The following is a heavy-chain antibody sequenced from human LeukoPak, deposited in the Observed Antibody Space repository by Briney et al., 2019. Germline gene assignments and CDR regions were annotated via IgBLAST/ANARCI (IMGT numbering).Heavy chain of an antibody. CDR1: GFTFSSYS. CDR3: AKGSSRPPNAFDI. J-gene: IGHJ3*02. Sequence: PGGSLRLSCAASGFTFSSYSMNWVRQAPGKGLEWVASIRQDGSEKHYVDSVEGQFIISRDNAKNSLHLQMNSLRAEDTAVYYCAKGSSRPPNAFDIWGQGTLVTVSS. V-gene: IGHV3-7*01. D-gene: IGHD6-6*01. CDR2: IRQDGSEK.